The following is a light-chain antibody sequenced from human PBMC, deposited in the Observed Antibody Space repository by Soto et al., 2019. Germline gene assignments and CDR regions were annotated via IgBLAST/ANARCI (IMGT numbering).Light chain of an antibody. V-gene: IGKV1-8*01. Sequence: AIRLPLSLSYCCASTGARLTSTCRASQGISSYLAWYQTKPGKAPKLLIYAASTLQSGVPSRVSGSGYWKDFTRTSSCLQSEELATYYGQQYNRYPITFGQGTRLEIK. CDR3: QQYNRYPIT. CDR2: AAS. J-gene: IGKJ5*01. CDR1: QGISSY.